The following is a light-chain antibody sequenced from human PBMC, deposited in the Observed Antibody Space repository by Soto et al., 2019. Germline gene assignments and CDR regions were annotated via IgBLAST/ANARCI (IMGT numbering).Light chain of an antibody. Sequence: QCALTQPRSVSGSPGQSVTNSCTGTSSDVGGYNYVSWYQQHPGKAPKLMIYDVSKRPSGVPDRFSGSKSGNTASLTISGLQAEDEADYYCCSYAGSYTWVFGGGTKLTVL. V-gene: IGLV2-11*01. CDR1: SSDVGGYNY. CDR2: DVS. J-gene: IGLJ2*01. CDR3: CSYAGSYTWV.